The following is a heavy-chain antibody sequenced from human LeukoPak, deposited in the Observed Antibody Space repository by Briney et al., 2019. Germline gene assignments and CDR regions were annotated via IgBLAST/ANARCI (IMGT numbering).Heavy chain of an antibody. CDR3: ARIGISGYLPLDY. D-gene: IGHD3-22*01. CDR1: GFTFSSYA. CDR2: IKQDGSEK. Sequence: GGSLRLSCAASGFTFSSYAMSWVRQAPGKGLEWVANIKQDGSEKYYVDSVKGRFTISRDNAKNSLYLQMNSLRAEDTAVYYCARIGISGYLPLDYWGQGTLVTVSS. V-gene: IGHV3-7*03. J-gene: IGHJ4*02.